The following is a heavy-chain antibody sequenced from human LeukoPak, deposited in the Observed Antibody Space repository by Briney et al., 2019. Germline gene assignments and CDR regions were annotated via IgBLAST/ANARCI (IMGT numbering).Heavy chain of an antibody. CDR1: GGTFSSYA. CDR2: IIPIFGTA. J-gene: IGHJ4*02. V-gene: IGHV1-69*13. D-gene: IGHD5-18*01. CDR3: ARDRQLWGLDY. Sequence: ASVKVSCKASGGTFSSYAISWVRQAPGQGLEWMGGIIPIFGTANYAQKFQGRVTIAADESTSTAYMELSSLRSEDTAVYYCARDRQLWGLDYWGQGTLVTVSS.